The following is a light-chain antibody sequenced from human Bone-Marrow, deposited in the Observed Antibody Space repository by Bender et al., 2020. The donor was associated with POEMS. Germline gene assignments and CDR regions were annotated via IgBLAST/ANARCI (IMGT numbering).Light chain of an antibody. CDR2: INN. CDR3: AAWEDSLNGWV. Sequence: QSVLTQPPSASGTHGQRVTISCSGSSSNIGTNPVNWYQQLPGTAPKLLIYINNQRPSGVPDRFSGSKSGTSASLAISGLQSEDEADYYYAAWEDSLNGWVFGGGTKLTVL. V-gene: IGLV1-44*01. J-gene: IGLJ3*02. CDR1: SSNIGTNP.